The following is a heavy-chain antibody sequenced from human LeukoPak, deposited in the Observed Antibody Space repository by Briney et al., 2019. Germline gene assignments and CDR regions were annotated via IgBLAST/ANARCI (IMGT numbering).Heavy chain of an antibody. J-gene: IGHJ4*02. CDR3: ARVKSSGWFYFDY. D-gene: IGHD6-19*01. CDR2: ISGSGGNT. CDR1: GFTFSSYA. Sequence: GGSLRLSCAASGFTFSSYAMSWVRQAPGKGLEWVSAISGSGGNTYYADSVKGRFTISRDNSKNTLYLQMNSLRAEDTAVYYCARVKSSGWFYFDYWGQGTLVTVSS. V-gene: IGHV3-23*01.